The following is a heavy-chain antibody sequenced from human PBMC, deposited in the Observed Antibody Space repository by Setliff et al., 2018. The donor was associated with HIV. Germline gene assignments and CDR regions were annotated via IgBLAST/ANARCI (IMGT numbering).Heavy chain of an antibody. D-gene: IGHD2-15*01. Sequence: SETLSLTCYVTDDPISSYYWSWVRQPVGKGLEWIGRRYVSGDTNYNPSLKSRVTMSLDTSKKHFSLNLKSVTAADTAVYYCALTGHRLLRGYMDVWGKGTTVTVSS. J-gene: IGHJ6*03. CDR3: ALTGHRLLRGYMDV. V-gene: IGHV4-4*07. CDR1: DDPISSYY. CDR2: RYVSGDT.